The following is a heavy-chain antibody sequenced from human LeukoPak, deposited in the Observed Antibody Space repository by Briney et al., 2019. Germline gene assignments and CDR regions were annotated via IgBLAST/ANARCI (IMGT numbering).Heavy chain of an antibody. CDR2: INPNSGDT. CDR1: GYTFTGYY. V-gene: IGHV1-2*02. Sequence: EASVKVSCKTSGYTFTGYYIHWVRQAPGQGLEWMGWINPNSGDTNYAQKFQARVSMTGDTSISTAYMERSRLRSDDTAVYYCARTLVVINDAFDIWGQGTMVTVSS. J-gene: IGHJ3*02. CDR3: ARTLVVINDAFDI. D-gene: IGHD3-22*01.